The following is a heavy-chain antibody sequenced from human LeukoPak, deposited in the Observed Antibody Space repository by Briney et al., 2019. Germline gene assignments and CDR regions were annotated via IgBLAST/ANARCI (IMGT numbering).Heavy chain of an antibody. CDR2: IYPGDSDT. V-gene: IGHV5-51*01. J-gene: IGHJ5*02. CDR3: ARQTYYYDSSGYYASWFDP. Sequence: GESLKISCKGSGYSFTSYWIGWVRQMPGKGLEWMGIIYPGDSDTRYSPSFQGQVTISADKSISTAYLQWSSLKASDTAMYYCARQTYYYDSSGYYASWFDPWGRGTLVTVSS. D-gene: IGHD3-22*01. CDR1: GYSFTSYW.